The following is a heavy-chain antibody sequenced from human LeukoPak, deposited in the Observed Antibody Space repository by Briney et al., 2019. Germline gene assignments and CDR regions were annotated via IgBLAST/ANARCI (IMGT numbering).Heavy chain of an antibody. CDR1: GYSFTSYW. V-gene: IGHV5-51*01. CDR2: IYPGDSDT. Sequence: GESLKISCKGSGYSFTSYWIGWVRQMPGKGLEWMGIIYPGDSDTRCSPSFQGQVTISADKSISTAYLQWSSLKASDTAMYYCARHPQQLVYYPNWFDPWGQGTLVTVSS. J-gene: IGHJ5*02. D-gene: IGHD6-13*01. CDR3: ARHPQQLVYYPNWFDP.